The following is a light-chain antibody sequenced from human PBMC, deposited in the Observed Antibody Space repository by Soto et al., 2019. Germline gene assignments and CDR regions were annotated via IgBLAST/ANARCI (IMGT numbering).Light chain of an antibody. V-gene: IGLV2-14*03. Sequence: QSALTQPASVSGSPGQSITISCTGTSNDIGGYNYVSWYQQHPGKAPKLIIYDLNSRPSGVSNRFSGSKSGNTASLTISGLQAEDEADYYCNSYTSSNTRIFGGGTKVTVL. CDR2: DLN. J-gene: IGLJ2*01. CDR3: NSYTSSNTRI. CDR1: SNDIGGYNY.